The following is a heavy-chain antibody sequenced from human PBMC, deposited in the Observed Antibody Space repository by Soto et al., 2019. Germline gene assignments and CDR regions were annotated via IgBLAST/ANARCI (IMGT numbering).Heavy chain of an antibody. Sequence: LSLTCTVSGDSVSSGDNYWTWIRQPPGKGPEWIANVYYSSIINYNPSLNSRVTISVDTSKNHLSLKMISVTTADTAVYYCPGGVASNPLAEHWLDPGATEPWSPSPQ. CDR2: VYYSSII. V-gene: IGHV4-61*03. J-gene: IGHJ5*01. CDR1: GDSVSSGDNY. CDR3: PGGVASNPLAEHWLDP. D-gene: IGHD5-12*01.